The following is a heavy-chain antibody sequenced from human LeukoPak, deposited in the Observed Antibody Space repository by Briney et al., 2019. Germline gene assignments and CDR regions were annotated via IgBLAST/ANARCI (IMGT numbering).Heavy chain of an antibody. Sequence: GGALRLSCAASGFTFSGYAMSWVRQGPGKGLEWVSDISGGGDTTYYADSVKGRFTISRDNSKNTLYLQMNSLRAEDTAVYYCAKGRLVPAALLDYWGQGTLVTVSS. CDR2: ISGGGDTT. D-gene: IGHD2-2*01. CDR3: AKGRLVPAALLDY. V-gene: IGHV3-23*01. J-gene: IGHJ4*02. CDR1: GFTFSGYA.